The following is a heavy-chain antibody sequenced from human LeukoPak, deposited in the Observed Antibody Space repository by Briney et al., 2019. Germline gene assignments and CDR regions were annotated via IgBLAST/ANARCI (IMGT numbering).Heavy chain of an antibody. Sequence: PSETLSLTCTVSGGSITSYYWTYIWQPAGKGLEWIGRIHTSGSTNYNPSLKSRVTMSVDTSKNQFSLNLSSVTAADTAMYYCAREFSGTSIAARVFDSWGQGTLVTVSS. D-gene: IGHD6-6*01. CDR2: IHTSGST. J-gene: IGHJ4*02. V-gene: IGHV4-4*07. CDR3: AREFSGTSIAARVFDS. CDR1: GGSITSYY.